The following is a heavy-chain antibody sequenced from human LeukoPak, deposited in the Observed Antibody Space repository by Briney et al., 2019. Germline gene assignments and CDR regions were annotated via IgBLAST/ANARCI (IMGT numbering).Heavy chain of an antibody. Sequence: GSLRLSCVGSGFTFSSYAISWVRQPPGKGLEWIGEINHSGSTNYNPSLKSRVTISVDTSKNQFSLKLSSVTAADTAVYYCARERLHSSSWYVYYYGMDVWGQGTTVTVSS. J-gene: IGHJ6*02. V-gene: IGHV4-34*01. D-gene: IGHD6-13*01. CDR1: GFTFSSYA. CDR2: INHSGST. CDR3: ARERLHSSSWYVYYYGMDV.